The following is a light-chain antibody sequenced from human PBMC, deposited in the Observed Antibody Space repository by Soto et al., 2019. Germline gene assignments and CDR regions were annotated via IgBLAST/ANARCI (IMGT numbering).Light chain of an antibody. CDR1: QGISSN. J-gene: IGKJ4*01. CDR3: QQFTAYPFA. Sequence: AIQLTQSPSSLSASVGDRVTITCRASQGISSNLAWYQQKTGKAPKVLIYDASSLESGVPSRFSGSGSGTDFTLTISSLQPEDFATYYCQQFTAYPFAFGGGTKVEI. CDR2: DAS. V-gene: IGKV1-13*02.